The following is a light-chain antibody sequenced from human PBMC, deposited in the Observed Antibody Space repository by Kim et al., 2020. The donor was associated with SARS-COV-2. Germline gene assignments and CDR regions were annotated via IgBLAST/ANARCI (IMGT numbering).Light chain of an antibody. CDR2: AAS. V-gene: IGKV1-12*01. CDR1: QRISTW. J-gene: IGKJ4*01. CDR3: QHTNSFPLT. Sequence: DIQMTQSPSSVSASVGDRVTITCRASQRISTWLGWYQQKPGKAPNLLIYAASSLHSGVPSRFSGGGSGTDFNLTISTLQPEDFATYYCQHTNSFPLTFGGGTKLEI.